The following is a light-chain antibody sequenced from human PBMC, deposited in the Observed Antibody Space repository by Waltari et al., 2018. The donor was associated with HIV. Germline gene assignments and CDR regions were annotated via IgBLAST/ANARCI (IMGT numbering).Light chain of an antibody. J-gene: IGLJ1*01. Sequence: QSVLTQPPSASGTPGQRVTIHCPRSYSNIGRYNDYWYQHLPGTAPKLLIYKNIQRPSGVPDRCAGSKSGASAYLAISGLRSEDEADYYCTRWDASLSAYVFGPGTRVTV. V-gene: IGLV1-47*01. CDR1: YSNIGRYN. CDR2: KNI. CDR3: TRWDASLSAYV.